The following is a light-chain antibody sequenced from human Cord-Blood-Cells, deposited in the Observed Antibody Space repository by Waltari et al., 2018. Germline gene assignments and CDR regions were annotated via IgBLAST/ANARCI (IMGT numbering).Light chain of an antibody. V-gene: IGLV1-47*01. CDR1: SSNIGSNY. Sequence: QSVLTQPPSASGTPGQRVTIYCSGSSSNIGSNYVYCYQQLPGTAPKLLIYRNNQRPSGVPARFSGSKSGTSASLAISGLRSEDEADYYCAAWDDSLSGPVFGGGTKLTVL. CDR3: AAWDDSLSGPV. J-gene: IGLJ3*02. CDR2: RNN.